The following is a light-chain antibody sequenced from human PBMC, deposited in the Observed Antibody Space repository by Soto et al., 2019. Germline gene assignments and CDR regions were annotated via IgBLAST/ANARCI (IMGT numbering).Light chain of an antibody. CDR1: QTIASNY. Sequence: ENVLTQSPDTLSLSPGERATLSCRASQTIASNYFAWYQQKPGQAPRLLMYDATNRATGIPDRFSGSGSGTDLTLTISRLEPEDFAVYYCQQYVSLPWTFGQGTKVEIK. CDR3: QQYVSLPWT. J-gene: IGKJ1*01. CDR2: DAT. V-gene: IGKV3-20*01.